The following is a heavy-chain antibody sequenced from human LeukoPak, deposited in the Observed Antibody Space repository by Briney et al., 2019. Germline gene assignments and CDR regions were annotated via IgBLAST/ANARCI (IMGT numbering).Heavy chain of an antibody. V-gene: IGHV3-30*03. Sequence: GGSLRLSCAASGFTFSSYGMHWVRQAPGKGLEWVAVISYDGSNTYYADSVKGRFTISRDNSKNTPYLQMNSLKAEDTAVYYCARVYPYCARTNCWFEYWGQGTLVTVSS. D-gene: IGHD2-2*01. CDR1: GFTFSSYG. J-gene: IGHJ4*02. CDR3: ARVYPYCARTNCWFEY. CDR2: ISYDGSNT.